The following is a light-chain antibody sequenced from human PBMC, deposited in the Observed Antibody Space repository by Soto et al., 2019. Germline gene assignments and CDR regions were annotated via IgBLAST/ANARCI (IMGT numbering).Light chain of an antibody. V-gene: IGLV9-49*01. Sequence: QPVLTQPPSASASLGASVTLTCTLSSGYSNYKVDWYQQRPGKGPRFVMRVGTGGIVGSKGDGIPDRFSVLGSGLNRYLTNKNIQEEDESDYHCGADHGSGSNFVLVFGGGTKLTVL. J-gene: IGLJ2*01. CDR3: GADHGSGSNFVLV. CDR1: SGYSNYK. CDR2: VGTGGIVG.